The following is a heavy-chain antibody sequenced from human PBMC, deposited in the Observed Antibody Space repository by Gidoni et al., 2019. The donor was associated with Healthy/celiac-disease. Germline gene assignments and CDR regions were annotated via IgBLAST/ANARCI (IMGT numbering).Heavy chain of an antibody. CDR2: IWYDGSNK. CDR1: GFTFRSYG. J-gene: IGHJ6*02. V-gene: IGHV3-33*01. CDR3: ARDLGWLVQGENGMDV. Sequence: QVQLVESGGGVVQPGRSLRLSCAASGFTFRSYGMHWVRQAPGKGLEWVAVIWYDGSNKYYADSVKGRFTISRDNSKNTLYLQMNSLRAEDTAVYYCARDLGWLVQGENGMDVWGQGTTVTVSS. D-gene: IGHD3-10*02.